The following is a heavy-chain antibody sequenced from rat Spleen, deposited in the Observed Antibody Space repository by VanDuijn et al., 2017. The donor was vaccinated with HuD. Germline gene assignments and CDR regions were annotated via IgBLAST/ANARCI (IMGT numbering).Heavy chain of an antibody. CDR3: ATQWATQGGFDY. CDR1: GFSFSYYG. D-gene: IGHD4-6*01. V-gene: IGHV5S13*01. Sequence: EVQLVESGGGLVQPGRSLKLSCAASGFSFSYYGMAWVRQTPTKGLEWVASINSGGGNTYYRDSVKGRFTISRDNAKSTLYLQMDSLRSEDTATYYCATQWATQGGFDYWGQGVMVTVSS. J-gene: IGHJ2*01. CDR2: INSGGGNT.